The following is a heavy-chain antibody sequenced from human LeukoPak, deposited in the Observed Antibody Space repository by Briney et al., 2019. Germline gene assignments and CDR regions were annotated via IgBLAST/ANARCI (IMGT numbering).Heavy chain of an antibody. CDR2: INHSGSN. D-gene: IGHD3-10*01. CDR1: GGSFSGYY. CDR3: ARGEEGGSDF. Sequence: SETLSLTCAVYGGSFSGYYWSWIRQPPGKGLEWVGEINHSGSNKYNPSPESRVTISVDTTNNQFSLKLSTVTAADTAADYYARGEEGGSDFWGQGTLVIVAS. J-gene: IGHJ4*02. V-gene: IGHV4-34*01.